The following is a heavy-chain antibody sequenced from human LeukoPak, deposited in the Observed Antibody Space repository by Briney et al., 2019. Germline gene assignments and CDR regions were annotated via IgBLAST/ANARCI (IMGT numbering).Heavy chain of an antibody. CDR1: GFSVSSTY. V-gene: IGHV3-53*01. CDR2: TYSDGNT. CDR3: ARDRGHRVVVVTAIRGWYFDL. J-gene: IGHJ2*01. D-gene: IGHD2-21*02. Sequence: GGSLRLSCAVSGFSVSSTYMTWVRQAPGKGLEWVSITYSDGNTYYAESVRGRFTVSRGYSKNTLYLQMKSLRVEDTAFYYCARDRGHRVVVVTAIRGWYFDLWGRGTLVTVSS.